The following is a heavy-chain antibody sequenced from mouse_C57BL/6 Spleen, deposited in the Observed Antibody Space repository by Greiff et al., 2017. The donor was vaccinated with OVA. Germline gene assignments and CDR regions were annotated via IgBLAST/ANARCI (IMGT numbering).Heavy chain of an antibody. CDR3: TTRRGIASSMAF. V-gene: IGHV14-1*01. D-gene: IGHD6-1*01. Sequence: VQLQQSGAELVRPGASVKLSCTASGFNIQDYYMHWVKQRPEQGLEWIGRIDPEDGDTESAPKFQGKATITADTSYNTAYLQLSSLTSVDTVFSSCTTRRGIASSMAFWGHGTSVTVSS. CDR2: IDPEDGDT. CDR1: GFNIQDYY. J-gene: IGHJ4*01.